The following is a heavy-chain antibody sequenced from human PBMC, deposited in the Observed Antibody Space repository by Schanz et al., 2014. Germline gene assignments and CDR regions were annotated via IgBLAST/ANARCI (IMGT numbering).Heavy chain of an antibody. D-gene: IGHD3-22*01. CDR3: ARAQAVIRLYYGVDV. CDR2: IYSSGST. CDR1: GFTVSNIY. Sequence: DVQLVDSGGGLVQPGGSLRLSCAASGFTVSNIYIHWVRQAPGKGLEWVSTIYSSGSTYYADSVRGRFTISRDNSMNTVYLQMNSLRSDDAAVYYCARAQAVIRLYYGVDVWGQGTTVTVSS. V-gene: IGHV3-53*04. J-gene: IGHJ6*02.